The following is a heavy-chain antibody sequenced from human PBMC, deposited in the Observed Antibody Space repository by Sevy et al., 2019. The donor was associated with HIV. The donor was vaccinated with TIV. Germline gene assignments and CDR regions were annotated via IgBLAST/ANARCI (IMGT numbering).Heavy chain of an antibody. Sequence: GGSLRLSCAASGFTFSSHGMHWVRRAPGKGLEWVGLISFDGNKRYYPDSVKGRFTISRDNAKNTLYLQMNGLRAEDTAVYYCAKGEGYCSGGSCNPGESWGQGTLVTVSS. CDR3: AKGEGYCSGGSCNPGES. CDR2: ISFDGNKR. D-gene: IGHD2-15*01. J-gene: IGHJ5*02. V-gene: IGHV3-30*18. CDR1: GFTFSSHG.